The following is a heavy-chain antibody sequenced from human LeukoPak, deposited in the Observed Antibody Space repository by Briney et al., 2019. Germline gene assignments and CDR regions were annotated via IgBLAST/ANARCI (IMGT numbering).Heavy chain of an antibody. D-gene: IGHD1-7*01. CDR2: INWNGGST. CDR3: ARVGYSWNYRYMDV. J-gene: IGHJ6*03. CDR1: GFTFDDYG. Sequence: AGGSLRLSCAASGFTFDDYGMSWVRQAPGKGLEWVSGINWNGGSTGYADSVKGRFTISRDNAKNSLYLQMNSLRAEDTALYYCARVGYSWNYRYMDVWGKGTTVTVSS. V-gene: IGHV3-20*04.